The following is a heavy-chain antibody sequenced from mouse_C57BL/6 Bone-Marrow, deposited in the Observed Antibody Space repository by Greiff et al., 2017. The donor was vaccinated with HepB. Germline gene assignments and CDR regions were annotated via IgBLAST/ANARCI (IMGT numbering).Heavy chain of an antibody. CDR1: GYTFTSYW. D-gene: IGHD2-2*01. V-gene: IGHV1-55*01. J-gene: IGHJ2*01. CDR3: ARPDGYDGNYFDY. Sequence: QVQLQQPGAELVKPGASVKMSCKASGYTFTSYWITWVKQRPGQGLEWIGDIYPGSGSTNYNEKFKSKTTLTVDTSSSTAYMQLSSLTSEDSAVYYCARPDGYDGNYFDYWGQGTTLTVSS. CDR2: IYPGSGST.